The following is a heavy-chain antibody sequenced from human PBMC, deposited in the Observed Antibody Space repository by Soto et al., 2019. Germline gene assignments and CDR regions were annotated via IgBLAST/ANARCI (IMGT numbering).Heavy chain of an antibody. CDR3: AKGRASDCPGCTQDY. J-gene: IGHJ4*02. CDR2: VSGSGDST. V-gene: IGHV3-23*01. CDR1: AFTFSSYA. D-gene: IGHD2-21*02. Sequence: EVPLLESGGGLAQPGGSLRLSCAASAFTFSSYAMSWVRQAPGQGLEWVSAVSGSGDSTDYADSVKGRCTISRDNSKNTLYLQMNSLRAEDTAVYYCAKGRASDCPGCTQDYWGQGTLVTVSS.